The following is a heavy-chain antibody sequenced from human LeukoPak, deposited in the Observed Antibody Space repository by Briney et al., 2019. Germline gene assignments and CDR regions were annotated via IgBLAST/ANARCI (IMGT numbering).Heavy chain of an antibody. Sequence: PSQTLSLTCTVSGGSISSGDYYWSWIRQPPGKGLEWIGYIYYSGSTYYNPSLKSRVTISVDTSKNQFSLKLSSVTAADTAVYYCARRPDGYKGPRRSYYFDYWGQGTLVTVSS. CDR1: GGSISSGDYY. J-gene: IGHJ4*02. CDR3: ARRPDGYKGPRRSYYFDY. D-gene: IGHD5-24*01. CDR2: IYYSGST. V-gene: IGHV4-30-4*08.